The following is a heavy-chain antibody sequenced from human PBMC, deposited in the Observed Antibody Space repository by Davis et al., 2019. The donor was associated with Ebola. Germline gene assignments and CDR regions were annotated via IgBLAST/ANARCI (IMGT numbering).Heavy chain of an antibody. CDR2: IYPADSDT. J-gene: IGHJ1*01. D-gene: IGHD4-17*01. CDR3: AAVYGDYKENPDH. CDR1: GYSFNSYW. Sequence: KVSCKGSGYSFNSYWIGWVRQMPGKGLEWMGIIYPADSDTRYSPTFQGQVTISVDKSINTAYLQWRSLKASDTAMYFCAAVYGDYKENPDHWGQGTLVTVSS. V-gene: IGHV5-51*01.